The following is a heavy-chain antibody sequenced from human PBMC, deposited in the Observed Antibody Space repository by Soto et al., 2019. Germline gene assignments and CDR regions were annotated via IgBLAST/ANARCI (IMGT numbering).Heavy chain of an antibody. D-gene: IGHD3-10*01. CDR1: GFSLSTSGVG. J-gene: IGHJ5*02. CDR2: VYWDDRK. V-gene: IGHV2-5*02. Sequence: SGPTLVKPTQTLTLTCTFSGFSLSTSGVGVGWIRQPPGKALEWLALVYWDDRKHYISSLRTRLTTTNDTSNNLVVLTMTNMAPVDTAAYYCAQRPHQSTMASFAPWGQGTLVTVSS. CDR3: AQRPHQSTMASFAP.